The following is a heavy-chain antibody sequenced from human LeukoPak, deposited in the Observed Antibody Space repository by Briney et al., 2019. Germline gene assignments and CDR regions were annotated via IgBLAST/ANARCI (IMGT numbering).Heavy chain of an antibody. CDR2: MNPNNGNT. CDR3: VRDGEGVAISVNYWFDP. D-gene: IGHD3-10*01. CDR1: GGTFSSYA. Sequence: ASVQVSCKASGGTFSSYAISWVRRASGQGLEWMGWMNPNNGNTGYAQKFQGRVTMTRDTSISTAYMELRGLRSEDTAVYYCVRDGEGVAISVNYWFDPWGQGTLVTVSS. J-gene: IGHJ5*02. V-gene: IGHV1-8*02.